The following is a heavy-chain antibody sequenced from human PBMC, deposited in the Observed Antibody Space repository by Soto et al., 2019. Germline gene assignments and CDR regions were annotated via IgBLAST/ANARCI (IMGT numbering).Heavy chain of an antibody. CDR3: ARVGYSSGWYEYYFDY. V-gene: IGHV1-69*13. J-gene: IGHJ4*02. CDR1: GGTFSSYA. CDR2: IIPIFGTA. D-gene: IGHD6-19*01. Sequence: GASVKVSCKASGGTFSSYAISWVRQAPGQGLEWMGGIIPIFGTANYAQKFQGRVTITADESTSTAYMELSSLRSEDTAVYYCARVGYSSGWYEYYFDYWGQGTLVTVSS.